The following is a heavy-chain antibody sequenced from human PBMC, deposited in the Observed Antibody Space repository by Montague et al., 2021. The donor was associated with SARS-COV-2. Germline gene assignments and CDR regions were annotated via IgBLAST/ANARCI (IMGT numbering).Heavy chain of an antibody. Sequence: SLRLSCAASEFTFSRYWMTLVRQAPGKGLEWVASINQDGSDKRYVGSVKGRFTISRDNAMNSLFLQMNSLRVEDTAVYYCSRDSVVGATAEWFDPWGQGTLVTVSS. CDR1: EFTFSRYW. V-gene: IGHV3-7*01. CDR2: INQDGSDK. CDR3: SRDSVVGATAEWFDP. J-gene: IGHJ5*02. D-gene: IGHD1-26*01.